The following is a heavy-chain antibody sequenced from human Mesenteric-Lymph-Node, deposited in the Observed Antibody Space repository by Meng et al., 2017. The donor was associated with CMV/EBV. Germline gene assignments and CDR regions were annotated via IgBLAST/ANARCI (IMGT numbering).Heavy chain of an antibody. D-gene: IGHD3-10*01. CDR2: IYYSGST. CDR1: GGSISSSSYY. J-gene: IGHJ6*02. V-gene: IGHV4-39*07. Sequence: SETLSLTCTVSGGSISSSSYYWGWIRQPPGTGLEWIGSIYYSGSTYYNPSLKSRVTISVDTSKNQFSLKLSSVTTADTAVYFCARGRGLLWFGELFRGIDGMDVWGQGTTVTVSS. CDR3: ARGRGLLWFGELFRGIDGMDV.